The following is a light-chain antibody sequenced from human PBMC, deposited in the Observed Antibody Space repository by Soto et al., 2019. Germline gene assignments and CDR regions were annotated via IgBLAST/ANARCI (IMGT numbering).Light chain of an antibody. J-gene: IGKJ5*01. CDR1: QSVTNNY. V-gene: IGKV3-20*01. CDR2: GAS. Sequence: VLTQSPGPPSLSPGERETLSCRASQSVTNNYLAWYQQKPGQAPRLLIDGASSRATGVPDRFSGTGSGTDFTLTISRLEPEEFAVFYCQQYGNSPITFGQGTRLEIK. CDR3: QQYGNSPIT.